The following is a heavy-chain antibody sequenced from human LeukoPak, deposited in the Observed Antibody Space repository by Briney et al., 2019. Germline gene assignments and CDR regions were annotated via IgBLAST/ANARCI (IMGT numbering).Heavy chain of an antibody. Sequence: GGSLRLSCAASGFTFSSYSMNWVRQAPGKGLEWVSYISSSSSTIYYADSVKGRFTISRDNAKNSLYLQMNSLRAEDTAVYYCAKSPPYYYGSGSFFDYWGQGTLVTVSS. D-gene: IGHD3-10*01. V-gene: IGHV3-48*01. CDR3: AKSPPYYYGSGSFFDY. J-gene: IGHJ4*02. CDR1: GFTFSSYS. CDR2: ISSSSSTI.